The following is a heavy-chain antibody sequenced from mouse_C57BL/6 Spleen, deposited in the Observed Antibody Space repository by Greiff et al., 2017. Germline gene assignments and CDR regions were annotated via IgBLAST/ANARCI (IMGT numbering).Heavy chain of an antibody. CDR1: GYTFTGYW. CDR3: ARRATVVAHWYFDV. Sequence: VKLQQSGAELMKPGASVKLSCKATGYTFTGYWIEWVKQRPGHGLEWIGEILPGSGSTNYNEKFKGKATFTADTSSNTAYMQLSSLTTEESAIYYCARRATVVAHWYFDVWGTGTTVTVSS. D-gene: IGHD1-1*01. V-gene: IGHV1-9*01. CDR2: ILPGSGST. J-gene: IGHJ1*03.